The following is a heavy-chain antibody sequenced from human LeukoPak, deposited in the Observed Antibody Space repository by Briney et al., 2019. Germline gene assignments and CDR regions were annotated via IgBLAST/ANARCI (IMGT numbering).Heavy chain of an antibody. D-gene: IGHD3-10*01. V-gene: IGHV1-69*05. CDR1: GGTFSSYA. CDR3: ARDRLRGTQGLAGFDP. CDR2: IIPIFGTA. J-gene: IGHJ5*02. Sequence: SVKVSCKASGGTFSSYAISWVRQAPGQGLEWMGGIIPIFGTANYAQKFQGRVTITTDESTSTAYMELSSLRSEDTAVYYCARDRLRGTQGLAGFDPWGQGTLVTVSS.